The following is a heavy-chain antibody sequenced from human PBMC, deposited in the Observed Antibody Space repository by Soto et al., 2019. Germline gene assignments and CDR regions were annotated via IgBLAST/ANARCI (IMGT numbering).Heavy chain of an antibody. D-gene: IGHD2-15*01. CDR1: GFTVSRHY. CDR3: AKAARSVGWFDP. J-gene: IGHJ5*02. Sequence: PGGSLRLSCAASGFTVSRHYMTWVRQAPGKGLEWVAVIFSGGTTLYADSVKGRFTISRDNSKNTLYLQLNSLRAEDTAVYYCAKAARSVGWFDPRCMGTLVTVSS. V-gene: IGHV3-53*01. CDR2: IFSGGTT.